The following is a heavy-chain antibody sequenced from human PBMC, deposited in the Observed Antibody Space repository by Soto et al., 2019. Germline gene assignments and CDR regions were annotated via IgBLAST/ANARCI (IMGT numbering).Heavy chain of an antibody. CDR3: ARAIGTAMVPSYYGMDV. V-gene: IGHV1-69*06. D-gene: IGHD5-18*01. CDR1: GGTFSSYA. Sequence: SVKVSCKASGGTFSSYAISWVRQAPGQGLEWMGGIIPIFGTANYAQKFQGRVTITADKSTSTAYIELSSLRSEDTAVYYCARAIGTAMVPSYYGMDVWSQGTTVTVSS. J-gene: IGHJ6*02. CDR2: IIPIFGTA.